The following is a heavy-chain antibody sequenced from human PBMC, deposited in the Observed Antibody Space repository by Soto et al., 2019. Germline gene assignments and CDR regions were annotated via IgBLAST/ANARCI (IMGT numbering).Heavy chain of an antibody. CDR1: GGYISSYY. Sequence: ASETLSLTCTVSGGYISSYYWSWIRQPPGKGLEWIGYIHYSGSTNYNPSLKSRVTISVDTSKNQFSLKLSSVTAADTAVYYCARDRRDDILTGQASYYYYYGMDVWGQGTTVTVSS. CDR2: IHYSGST. D-gene: IGHD3-9*01. CDR3: ARDRRDDILTGQASYYYYYGMDV. J-gene: IGHJ6*02. V-gene: IGHV4-59*01.